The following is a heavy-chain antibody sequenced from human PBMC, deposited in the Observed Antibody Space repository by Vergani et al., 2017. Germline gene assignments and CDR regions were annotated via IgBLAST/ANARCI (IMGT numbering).Heavy chain of an antibody. Sequence: QVQVVESGGGVVHPGGSMRLSCTASVFTLSSYGVHWVRQVPGRGLESVTFMGPDENYGHFPDSVKGRFTVSRDTSKSAVYLEMTSLRVEDTAFYYFGKTQRTMVGSWYFDPRGLGIMVTVSS. D-gene: IGHD1/OR15-1a*01. CDR2: MGPDENYG. CDR3: GKTQRTMVGSWYFDP. CDR1: VFTLSSYG. J-gene: IGHJ5*02. V-gene: IGHV3-30*02.